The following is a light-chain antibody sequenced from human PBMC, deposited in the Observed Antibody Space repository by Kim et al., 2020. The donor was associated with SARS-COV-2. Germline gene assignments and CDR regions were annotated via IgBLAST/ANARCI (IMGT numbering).Light chain of an antibody. V-gene: IGLV2-14*04. Sequence: GQSVTISCTGTNSAVGVYDYVSGYQQHPGKSPKLMIYDVNKRPSGVSNRFSGSKSGNTASLTISGLQAEDEADYYCSSYTSSSTYVFGTGTKVTVL. CDR2: DVN. J-gene: IGLJ1*01. CDR1: NSAVGVYDY. CDR3: SSYTSSSTYV.